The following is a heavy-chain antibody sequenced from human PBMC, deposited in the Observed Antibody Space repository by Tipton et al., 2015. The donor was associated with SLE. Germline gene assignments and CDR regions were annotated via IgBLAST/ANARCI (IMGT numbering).Heavy chain of an antibody. V-gene: IGHV4-34*01. D-gene: IGHD3-22*01. CDR3: ARATYYYDSSGSMGWYFDL. CDR2: INHSGST. CDR1: GGSFSGYY. J-gene: IGHJ2*01. Sequence: TLSLTCAVYGGSFSGYYWSWIRQPPGKGLEWIGEINHSGSTDYNPSLKSRVTISVDTSKNRFSLKLSSVTAADTAVYYCARATYYYDSSGSMGWYFDLWGRGTLVTVSS.